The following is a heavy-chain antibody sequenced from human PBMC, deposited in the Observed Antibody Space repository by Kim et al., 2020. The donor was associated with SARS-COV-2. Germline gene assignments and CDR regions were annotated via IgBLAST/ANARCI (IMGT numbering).Heavy chain of an antibody. CDR3: SWERRDSLQNTAYG. Sequence: SETLSLTCTVSGGSISSYYWYWIRQPPGKGLEWIGYSYYSGSSNNNPNPKRRGPITVDTDTNQNPLTLSPITATATAAYYYSWERRDSLQNTAYG. J-gene: IGHJ6*01. CDR2: SYYSGSS. CDR1: GGSISSYY. V-gene: IGHV4-59*01. D-gene: IGHD3-16*02.